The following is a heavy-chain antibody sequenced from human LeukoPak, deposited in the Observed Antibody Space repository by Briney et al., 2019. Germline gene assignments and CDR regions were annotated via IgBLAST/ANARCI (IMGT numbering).Heavy chain of an antibody. V-gene: IGHV4-59*08. CDR3: ARPVDSSIWYDALDI. D-gene: IGHD6-13*01. J-gene: IGHJ3*02. CDR1: GVSISSYY. CDR2: IHYSGSP. Sequence: SETLSLTCTVSGVSISSYYWTWIRQPSGKGLEWIGNIHYSGSPNYNPSLKSRVTMSLDTSKNQFSLKLSSVTAADTAVYYCARPVDSSIWYDALDIWGQGTVVTVSS.